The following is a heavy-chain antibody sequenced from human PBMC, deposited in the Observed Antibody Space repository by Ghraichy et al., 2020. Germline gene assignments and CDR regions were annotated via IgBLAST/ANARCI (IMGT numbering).Heavy chain of an antibody. J-gene: IGHJ4*02. D-gene: IGHD1-26*01. CDR2: ISWDSGIE. CDR1: GFIFDEYA. V-gene: IGHV3-9*01. Sequence: GGSLRLSCAASGFIFDEYAMHWFRQAPGKGLEWVSVISWDSGIEGYADSVKGRFTISRDNAKNSLYLQMNDLRIEDTAFYYCARVPERQQWKLNFNFLGQGTLVTVSS. CDR3: ARVPERQQWKLNFNF.